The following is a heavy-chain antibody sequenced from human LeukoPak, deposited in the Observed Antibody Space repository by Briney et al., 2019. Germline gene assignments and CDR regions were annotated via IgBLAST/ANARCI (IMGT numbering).Heavy chain of an antibody. CDR2: IYYSGST. Sequence: SETLSLTCAVYGGSFSGYYWSWIRQPPGKGLEWIGYIYYSGSTNYNPSLKSRVTISVDTSKNQFSLKLSSVTAADTAVYYCARAYCGGDCYHYYYGMDVWGQGTTVTVSS. J-gene: IGHJ6*02. D-gene: IGHD2-21*02. CDR1: GGSFSGYY. CDR3: ARAYCGGDCYHYYYGMDV. V-gene: IGHV4-59*01.